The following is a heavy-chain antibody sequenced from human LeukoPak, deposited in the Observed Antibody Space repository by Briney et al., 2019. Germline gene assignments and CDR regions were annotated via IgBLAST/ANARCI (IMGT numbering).Heavy chain of an antibody. D-gene: IGHD3-10*01. V-gene: IGHV3-23*01. CDR2: TSGNGDTT. CDR1: GFTFTNYG. J-gene: IGHJ4*02. Sequence: GGSLRLSCTTSGFTFTNYGIHWVRQAPGRGLEWVSFTSGNGDTTYYADSVKGRFTISRDNSRNTVYLQMNSLRADDTAVYYCAGGGRSLDYWGQGTLVTVSS. CDR3: AGGGRSLDY.